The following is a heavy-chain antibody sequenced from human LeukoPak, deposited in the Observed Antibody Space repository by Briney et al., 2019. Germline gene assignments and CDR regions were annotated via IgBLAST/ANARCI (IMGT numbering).Heavy chain of an antibody. J-gene: IGHJ4*02. D-gene: IGHD3-22*01. CDR3: AKDDYYDTSGYRD. CDR2: ITYDVGKK. V-gene: IGHV3-30*18. CDR1: GFTFSSYG. Sequence: GGSLRLSCAASGFTFSSYGMHWVRQAPGKGLEWVAVITYDVGKKYYADSVKGRFTISRDNSKNTLYLQMNSLRAEDTAVYYCAKDDYYDTSGYRDWGQGTLVTVSS.